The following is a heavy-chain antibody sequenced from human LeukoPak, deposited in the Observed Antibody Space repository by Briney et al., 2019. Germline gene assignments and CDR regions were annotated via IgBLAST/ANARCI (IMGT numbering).Heavy chain of an antibody. D-gene: IGHD3-22*01. CDR2: IYYSGST. CDR1: GGSISSSSYY. J-gene: IGHJ4*02. V-gene: IGHV4-39*07. CDR3: ARASMIVVVNTFAY. Sequence: PSETLSLTCTVSGGSISSSSYYWGWIRQPPGKGLEWIGSIYYSGSTYYNPTLKSRVTISVDTSKNQFSLKLSSVTAADTAVYYCARASMIVVVNTFAYWGQGTLVTVSS.